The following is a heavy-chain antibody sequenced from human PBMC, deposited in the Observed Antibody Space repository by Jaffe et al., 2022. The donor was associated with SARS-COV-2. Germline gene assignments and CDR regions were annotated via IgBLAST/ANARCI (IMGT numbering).Heavy chain of an antibody. Sequence: EVQLVESGGGLIQPGGSLRLSCAASGFTVSSNYMSWVRQAPGKGLEWVSVIYSGGSTYYADSVKGRFTISRDNSKNTLYLQMNSLRAEDTAVYYCARDLWGDCTNGVCYVYGMDVWGQGTTVTVSS. CDR2: IYSGGST. V-gene: IGHV3-53*01. D-gene: IGHD2-8*01. J-gene: IGHJ6*02. CDR3: ARDLWGDCTNGVCYVYGMDV. CDR1: GFTVSSNY.